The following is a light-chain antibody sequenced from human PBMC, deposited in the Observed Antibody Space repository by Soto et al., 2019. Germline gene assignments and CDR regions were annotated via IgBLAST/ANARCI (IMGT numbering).Light chain of an antibody. J-gene: IGLJ3*02. Sequence: QAVVTQEPSLTVCPGGTVTLTCASSTGAVSSDHWPYWFQQKPGQAPRTLIYDISSKHSWTPSRFSGSLLGGNAALSLSGAQPEDEADYYCLLSYSGAWVFGGGTQLTVL. V-gene: IGLV7-46*01. CDR1: TGAVSSDHW. CDR3: LLSYSGAWV. CDR2: DIS.